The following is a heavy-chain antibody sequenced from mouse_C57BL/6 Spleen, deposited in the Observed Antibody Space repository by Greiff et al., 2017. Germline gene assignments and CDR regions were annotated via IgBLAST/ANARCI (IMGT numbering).Heavy chain of an antibody. CDR1: GFNIKDDY. V-gene: IGHV14-4*01. CDR3: ITWDDYPPFAY. Sequence: VQLQQSGAELVRPGASVKLSCTASGFNIKDDYMHWVKQRPEQGLEWIGWIDPENGDTEYASKFQGKATITADTSSNTAYLQLSSLTSEDTAVYYCITWDDYPPFAYWGQGTLVTVSA. D-gene: IGHD2-4*01. CDR2: IDPENGDT. J-gene: IGHJ3*01.